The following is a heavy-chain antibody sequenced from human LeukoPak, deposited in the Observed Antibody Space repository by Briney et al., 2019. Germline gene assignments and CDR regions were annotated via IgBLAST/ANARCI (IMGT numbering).Heavy chain of an antibody. J-gene: IGHJ1*01. CDR2: IYYSGIT. CDR3: AREDHCGGGSCYSGYFQH. D-gene: IGHD2-15*01. CDR1: GGSISSYY. Sequence: PSETLSLTCTVSGGSISSYYWSWIRQPPGKGLEWIGYIYYSGITDYNPSLRSRVTISVDTSKNQFSLKLSSVTAADTAVYYCAREDHCGGGSCYSGYFQHWGQGTLVTVSS. V-gene: IGHV4-59*01.